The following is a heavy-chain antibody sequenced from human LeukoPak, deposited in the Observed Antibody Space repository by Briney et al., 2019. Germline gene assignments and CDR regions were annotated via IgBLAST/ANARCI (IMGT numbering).Heavy chain of an antibody. CDR2: IWRDGTNR. Sequence: PERSLRLSCVASGFTFSHFAFHWVRQAPGKGLEWVAVIWRDGTNRYYGDSVKGRFIIYRDDSKNTIYLQMNSLRAEDTAVYYCAKDAQRGFDYSNSLEFWGQGSLVTVSS. V-gene: IGHV3-33*06. CDR3: AKDAQRGFDYSNSLEF. J-gene: IGHJ4*02. CDR1: GFTFSHFA. D-gene: IGHD4-11*01.